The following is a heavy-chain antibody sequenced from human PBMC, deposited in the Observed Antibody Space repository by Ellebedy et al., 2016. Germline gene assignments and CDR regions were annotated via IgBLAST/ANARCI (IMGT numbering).Heavy chain of an antibody. CDR2: IYPGDSHT. Sequence: GGSLRLSCKTSGYSFASYWIGWVRQMPGEGLEWMGVIYPGDSHTTYSPPFQGQVTISADKSINTAYLQWSSLKASDTAMYFCASAAGGSGLQFDFWGQGTLVTVSS. CDR3: ASAAGGSGLQFDF. J-gene: IGHJ4*02. CDR1: GYSFASYW. V-gene: IGHV5-51*01. D-gene: IGHD5-24*01.